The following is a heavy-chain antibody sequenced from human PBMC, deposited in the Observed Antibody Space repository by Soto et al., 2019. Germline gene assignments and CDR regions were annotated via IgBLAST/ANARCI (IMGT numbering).Heavy chain of an antibody. CDR2: ISAYNGNT. J-gene: IGHJ4*02. D-gene: IGHD2-15*01. CDR1: GYGLTVDR. V-gene: IGHV1-18*01. Sequence: LVNRAWKSVGYGLTVDRVGRRLNEPGQGLEWMGWISAYNGNTNYAQKLQGRVTMTTDTSTSTAYMELRSLRSDDTAVYYCRRGQTWWPPGFGYPAQATLGTGSS. CDR3: RRGQTWWPPGFGY.